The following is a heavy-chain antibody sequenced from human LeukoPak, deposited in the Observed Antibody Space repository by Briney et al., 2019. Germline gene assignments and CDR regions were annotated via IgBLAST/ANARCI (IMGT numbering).Heavy chain of an antibody. CDR3: ASWPGMAPHDLFDP. V-gene: IGHV3-21*01. CDR2: ISSSSSYI. J-gene: IGHJ5*02. CDR1: GFTFSSYS. Sequence: GGSLRLSCAASGFTFSSYSMNWVRQAPGKGLEWVSSISSSSSYIYYADSVKGRFTISRDNAKNSLYLQMNSLRAEDTAVYYCASWPGMAPHDLFDPWGQGTLVTVSS. D-gene: IGHD5-24*01.